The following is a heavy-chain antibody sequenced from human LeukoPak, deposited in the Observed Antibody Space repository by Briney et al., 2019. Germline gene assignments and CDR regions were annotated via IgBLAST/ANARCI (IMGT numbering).Heavy chain of an antibody. CDR1: GFTINNYW. CDR2: IKGDASEK. Sequence: GGSLRLSCAVSGFTINNYWMTWYRQAPGKGLECVAHIKGDASEKYYLDSVKGRFTISRDNAKNSLYLQMNSLRAEDTAVYYCARQAGVTWGQGTLVTVSS. D-gene: IGHD6-19*01. J-gene: IGHJ5*02. V-gene: IGHV3-7*01. CDR3: ARQAGVT.